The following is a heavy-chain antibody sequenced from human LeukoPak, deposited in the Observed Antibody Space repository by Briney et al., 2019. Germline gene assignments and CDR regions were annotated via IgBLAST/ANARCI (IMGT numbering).Heavy chain of an antibody. Sequence: PGGSLRLSCEASGFIFSNYWMSGVRQATGKGLEWGANIQQHGSETYYVDSVKGRFTISRDNTKNSLYLQMNSLRAEDTAVYYCATYSSSNGREFQYWGQGTLVTVSS. V-gene: IGHV3-7*01. CDR3: ATYSSSNGREFQY. D-gene: IGHD2-2*01. CDR2: IQQHGSET. CDR1: GFIFSNYW. J-gene: IGHJ1*01.